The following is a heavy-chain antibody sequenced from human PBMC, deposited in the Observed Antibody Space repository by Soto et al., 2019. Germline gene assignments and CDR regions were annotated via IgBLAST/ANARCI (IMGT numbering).Heavy chain of an antibody. V-gene: IGHV4-30-4*01. D-gene: IGHD3-9*01. CDR2: IYSSGIT. J-gene: IGHJ6*02. CDR3: ARDRKLVIPGNYYYYGMDV. Sequence: QLQLQESGPGLVRPSQTLSLTCSVSGGSISSGDYYWTWIRQPPGEGLEWIGYIYSSGITNFNPSLKSRLAMSVDTSNNHFSLRLNSLTAADTAVYFCARDRKLVIPGNYYYYGMDVWGQGTTVTVSS. CDR1: GGSISSGDYY.